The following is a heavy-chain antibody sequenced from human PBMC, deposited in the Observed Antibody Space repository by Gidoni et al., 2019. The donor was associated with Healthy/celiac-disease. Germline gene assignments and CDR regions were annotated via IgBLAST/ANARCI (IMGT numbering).Heavy chain of an antibody. V-gene: IGHV4-4*09. D-gene: IGHD2-21*01. CDR3: ATTRGGNSNWFDP. CDR2: I. J-gene: IGHJ5*02. Sequence: INYNPSLKSRVTISVDTSKNQFSLKLSSVTAADTAVYYCATTRGGNSNWFDPWGQGTLVTVSS.